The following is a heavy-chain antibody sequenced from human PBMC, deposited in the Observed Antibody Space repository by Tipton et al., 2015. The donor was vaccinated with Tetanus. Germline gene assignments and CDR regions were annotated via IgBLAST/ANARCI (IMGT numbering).Heavy chain of an antibody. Sequence: TLSLTCNVTGALLTTGGYSWGWIRQPPGQGLEWIGYTHHSGNTKYNPSLSGRVTTSVDTSKNQFSLKISSLTAADTAVYYCARWGDASGSTNLYAFDIWGQGTMVSVSS. J-gene: IGHJ3*02. V-gene: IGHV4-61*08. CDR2: THHSGNT. CDR3: ARWGDASGSTNLYAFDI. D-gene: IGHD3-10*01. CDR1: GALLTTGGYS.